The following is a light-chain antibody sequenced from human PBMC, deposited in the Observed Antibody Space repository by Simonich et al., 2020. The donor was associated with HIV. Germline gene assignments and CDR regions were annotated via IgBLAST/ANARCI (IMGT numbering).Light chain of an antibody. V-gene: IGLV1-40*01. CDR3: QSYDSSLSGWV. Sequence: QSVLTQPPSVSGAPGQRVTISCTGSSSNIGAGYDVHWYQQLPSSAPKLLIFDNNKRPSGVPDRFSASESGTSASLAITGLQAEDEAHYYCQSYDSSLSGWVFGGGTKVTVL. CDR2: DNN. CDR1: SSNIGAGYD. J-gene: IGLJ3*02.